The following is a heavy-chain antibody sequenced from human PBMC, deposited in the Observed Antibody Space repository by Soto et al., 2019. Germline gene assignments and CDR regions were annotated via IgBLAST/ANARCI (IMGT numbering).Heavy chain of an antibody. V-gene: IGHV1-69*13. CDR3: ASGIVDTAMEPIGY. J-gene: IGHJ4*02. Sequence: SVKVSCKASGGTFSSYAISWVRQAPGQGLERVGGIIPIFGTANYAQKFQGRVTITADESTSTAYMELSSLRSEDTAVYYCASGIVDTAMEPIGYWGQGTLVTVSS. CDR2: IIPIFGTA. CDR1: GGTFSSYA. D-gene: IGHD5-18*01.